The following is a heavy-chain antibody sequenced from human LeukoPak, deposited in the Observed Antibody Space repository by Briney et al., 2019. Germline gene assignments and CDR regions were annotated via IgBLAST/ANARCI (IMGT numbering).Heavy chain of an antibody. CDR1: GFTLSSDA. V-gene: IGHV3-23*01. J-gene: IGHJ2*01. CDR2: ISGSGGST. CDR3: AKDRTVGASYWYFDL. Sequence: GGSLRLSCAASGFTLSSDAVSWVRQAPGKELEWVSAISGSGGSTYYADSVKGRFTIPRDSSKNTLFLHMNTLRAEDTAIYYCAKDRTVGASYWYFDLWGRGTLVTVSS. D-gene: IGHD1-26*01.